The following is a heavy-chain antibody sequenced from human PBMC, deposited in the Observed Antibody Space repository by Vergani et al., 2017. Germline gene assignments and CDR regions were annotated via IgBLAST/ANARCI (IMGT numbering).Heavy chain of an antibody. CDR1: GFTFSSYE. Sequence: EVQLVESGGGLVQPGGSLRLSCAASGFTFSSYEMNWVRQAPGKGLEWVSYISSSGSTIYYADSVKGRFTISRDNAKNSLYLQMNSLRAEDTAVYYCARERDDGSGWEGKGYWGQGTLVTVSS. CDR3: ARERDDGSGWEGKGY. V-gene: IGHV3-48*03. D-gene: IGHD6-19*01. J-gene: IGHJ4*02. CDR2: ISSSGSTI.